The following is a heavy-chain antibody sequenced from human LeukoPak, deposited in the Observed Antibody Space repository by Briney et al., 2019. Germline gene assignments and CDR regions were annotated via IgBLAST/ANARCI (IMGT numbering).Heavy chain of an antibody. D-gene: IGHD3/OR15-3a*01. CDR3: AKSHFWTGYPSDY. J-gene: IGHJ4*02. CDR1: GGSISNNY. CDR2: FYNGGST. V-gene: IGHV4-59*01. Sequence: PSETLSLTCTVSGGSISNNYWYWIRQSPGKGLEWIGNFYNGGSTNYNPSLKSRVTISVDTPKNQFFLKLNSVTAADTAVYYCAKSHFWTGYPSDYWGQGILVTVSS.